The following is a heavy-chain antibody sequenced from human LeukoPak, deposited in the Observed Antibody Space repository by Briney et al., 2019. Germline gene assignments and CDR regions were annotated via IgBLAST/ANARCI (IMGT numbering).Heavy chain of an antibody. V-gene: IGHV3-21*01. D-gene: IGHD3-10*01. CDR2: ISSSSRYI. CDR1: GFTFSDYT. Sequence: PGGSLRLSCAASGFTFSDYTLNWVRQTPGKGLEWVSSISSSSRYIYYADSVKGRFTISRDNAKNSLYLQMNSLRAEDTAVYYCARERSMVRGVIKAFDPWGQGTLVTVSS. J-gene: IGHJ5*02. CDR3: ARERSMVRGVIKAFDP.